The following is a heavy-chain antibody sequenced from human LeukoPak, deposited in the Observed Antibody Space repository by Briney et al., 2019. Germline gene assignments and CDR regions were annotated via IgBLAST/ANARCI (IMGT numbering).Heavy chain of an antibody. V-gene: IGHV4-34*01. Sequence: PSETLSLTCAVYGGSFSGYYWSWIRQPPGKGLEWIGEINHSGSTNYNPSLKSRVTISVDTSKNQFSLKLSSVTAADTAVYYCARHWRTYYDILTGYYAHGAFDYWGQGTLVTVSS. CDR2: INHSGST. CDR1: GGSFSGYY. CDR3: ARHWRTYYDILTGYYAHGAFDY. J-gene: IGHJ4*02. D-gene: IGHD3-9*01.